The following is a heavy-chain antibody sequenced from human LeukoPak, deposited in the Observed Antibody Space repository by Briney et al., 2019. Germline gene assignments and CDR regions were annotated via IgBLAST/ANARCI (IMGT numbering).Heavy chain of an antibody. CDR1: GFTVSSNY. CDR2: IYSGGST. V-gene: IGHV3-53*01. J-gene: IGHJ3*02. Sequence: GGSLRLSCAASGFTVSSNYMSWVRQAPWKGLEWVSVIYSGGSTYYADSVKGRFTISRDNSKNTLYLQMNSLRAEDTAVYYCARVALYYYDSSGYHQRKNAFDIWGQGTMVTVSS. CDR3: ARVALYYYDSSGYHQRKNAFDI. D-gene: IGHD3-22*01.